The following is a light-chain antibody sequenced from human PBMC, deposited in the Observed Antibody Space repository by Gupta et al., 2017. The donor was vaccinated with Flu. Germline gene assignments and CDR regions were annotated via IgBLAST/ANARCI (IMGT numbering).Light chain of an antibody. CDR1: SSNVGSNS. Sequence: SVLTPPPSSSATPGQRVSLSCSGSSSNVGSNSVHWYQQLPGTAPKLLIFRNNQRPSGVPDRFSGSKSGASASLAISGLRSDDEADYYCASWDDSLSAVVFGGGTKLTVL. V-gene: IGLV1-47*01. CDR2: RNN. CDR3: ASWDDSLSAVV. J-gene: IGLJ2*01.